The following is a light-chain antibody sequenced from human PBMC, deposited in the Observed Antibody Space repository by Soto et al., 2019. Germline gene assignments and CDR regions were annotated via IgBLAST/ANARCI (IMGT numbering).Light chain of an antibody. J-gene: IGLJ1*01. CDR2: EVS. V-gene: IGLV2-14*01. Sequence: QSALTQPASVSGSPGQSITISCTGTSSDVGGYNFVSWYQQHPGKAPKLMIYEVSNRPSGVSNRFSGSKSGNTASLTISGLQAEDEADYYCSSFTSGSTLFGTGTKLT. CDR3: SSFTSGSTL. CDR1: SSDVGGYNF.